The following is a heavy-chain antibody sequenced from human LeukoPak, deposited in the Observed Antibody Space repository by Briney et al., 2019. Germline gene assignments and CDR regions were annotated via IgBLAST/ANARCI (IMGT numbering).Heavy chain of an antibody. D-gene: IGHD2-21*02. CDR2: MNPTCGNT. Sequence: ASVKVSCKASGYTFTNYDINWVRQATGQGLEWMGWMNPTCGNTGYAPKFQGRITVTRNTSISTAYMELSSLRSEDTAVYYCARVGIRGDWIWGPGTLVTVSS. J-gene: IGHJ4*02. CDR3: ARVGIRGDWI. CDR1: GYTFTNYD. V-gene: IGHV1-8*01.